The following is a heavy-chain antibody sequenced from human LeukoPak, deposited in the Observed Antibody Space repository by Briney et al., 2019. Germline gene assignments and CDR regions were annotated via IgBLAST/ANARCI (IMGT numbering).Heavy chain of an antibody. Sequence: SGPTLVQPTQTLTLTCTFSGFSLRTTGMCVSWIRQPPGKALEWLARIDWDDDKYYSTSLKTRLTLSKDTSKNQVVLTMTNMDPVDTATYYCARSMTTVTHDAFDIWGQGTMVTASS. CDR3: ARSMTTVTHDAFDI. J-gene: IGHJ3*02. V-gene: IGHV2-70*11. D-gene: IGHD4-17*01. CDR1: GFSLRTTGMC. CDR2: IDWDDDK.